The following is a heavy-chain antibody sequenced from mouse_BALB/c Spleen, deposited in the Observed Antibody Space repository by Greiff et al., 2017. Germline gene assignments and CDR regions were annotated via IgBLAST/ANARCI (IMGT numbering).Heavy chain of an antibody. D-gene: IGHD2-1*01. V-gene: IGHV6-3*01. CDR1: GFTFSSYW. J-gene: IGHJ4*01. CDR2: IRLKSDNYAT. Sequence: KLVESGGGLVQPGGSMKLSCVASGFTFSSYWMSWVRQSPEKGLEWVAEIRLKSDNYATHYAESVKGKFTISRDDSKSRLYLQMNSLRAEDTGIYYCTAHGNYVMDYWGQGTSVTVSS. CDR3: TAHGNYVMDY.